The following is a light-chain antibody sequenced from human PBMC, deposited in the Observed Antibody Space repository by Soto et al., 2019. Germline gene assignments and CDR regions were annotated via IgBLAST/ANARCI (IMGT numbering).Light chain of an antibody. V-gene: IGKV3-15*01. Sequence: EIVMTQSPATLSVSPGERATLSCRASQSVSSNLAWYQQKPGQAPRLLIYGASTRATGIPSRFSGSGSGTECTLTISSLPSEDFAVYYCQQYNDWPPNTFGQGTRLEIK. CDR2: GAS. CDR1: QSVSSN. CDR3: QQYNDWPPNT. J-gene: IGKJ5*01.